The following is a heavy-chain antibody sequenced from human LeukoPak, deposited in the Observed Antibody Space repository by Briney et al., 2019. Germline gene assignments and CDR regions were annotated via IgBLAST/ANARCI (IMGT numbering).Heavy chain of an antibody. CDR2: IWYDGRNK. CDR3: ARDSSGSQAYFAY. D-gene: IGHD3-22*01. CDR1: QLTFSNYG. Sequence: PGGSLRLSCAASQLTFSNYGMHWVRQAPGKGVKGVAVIWYDGRNKYYADSVKGRLTISRDNSKNTLYLQMNSLSAEDTCVYYCARDSSGSQAYFAYWGQGTLVTVSS. V-gene: IGHV3-33*01. J-gene: IGHJ4*02.